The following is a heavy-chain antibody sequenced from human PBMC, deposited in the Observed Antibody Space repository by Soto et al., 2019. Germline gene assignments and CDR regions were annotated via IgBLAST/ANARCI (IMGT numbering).Heavy chain of an antibody. Sequence: PGGSLRLSCAASGFTFSSYAMSWVRQAPGKGLEWVSAISGSGVSTYYADSVMGRFTISRDNSKNTVYLQMNSLRAEDTAVYYCAREYSSGYYYFYAMDVWGQGTTVTVSS. CDR2: ISGSGVST. CDR1: GFTFSSYA. J-gene: IGHJ6*02. D-gene: IGHD5-18*01. CDR3: AREYSSGYYYFYAMDV. V-gene: IGHV3-23*01.